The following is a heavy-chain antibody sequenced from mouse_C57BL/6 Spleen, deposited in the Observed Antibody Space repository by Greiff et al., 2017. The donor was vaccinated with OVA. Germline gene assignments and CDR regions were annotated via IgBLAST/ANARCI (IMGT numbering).Heavy chain of an antibody. CDR1: GFTFSDYY. V-gene: IGHV5-16*01. Sequence: EVKLVESEGGLVQPGSSMKLSCTASGFTFSDYYMAWVRQVPEKGLEWVANINYDGSSTYYLDSLMSRFIISRDNAKNILYLQMSSLKSEDTATYYCARDAPLYYYGSSYWYCDVWGTGTTVTVSS. D-gene: IGHD1-1*01. CDR2: INYDGSST. CDR3: ARDAPLYYYGSSYWYCDV. J-gene: IGHJ1*03.